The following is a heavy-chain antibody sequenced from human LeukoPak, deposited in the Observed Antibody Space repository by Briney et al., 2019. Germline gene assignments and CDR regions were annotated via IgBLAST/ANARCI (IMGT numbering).Heavy chain of an antibody. J-gene: IGHJ4*02. D-gene: IGHD3-16*02. CDR3: ARGGDYVWGSYPPDY. CDR1: GFTFSSYE. V-gene: IGHV3-48*03. CDR2: ISSSGSTI. Sequence: GGSLRLSCAASGFTFSSYEMNWVRQAPGKGLEWVSYISSSGSTIYYADSVKGRFTISRDNAKSSLYLQMNSLRAEDTAVYYCARGGDYVWGSYPPDYWGQGTLVTVSS.